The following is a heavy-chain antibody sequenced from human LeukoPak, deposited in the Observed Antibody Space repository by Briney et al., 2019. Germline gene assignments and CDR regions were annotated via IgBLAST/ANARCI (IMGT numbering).Heavy chain of an antibody. CDR1: GFTFSSYA. D-gene: IGHD3-10*01. J-gene: IGHJ6*04. Sequence: GGSLRLSCSASGFTFSSYAMHWVRQAPGKGLEYVSAISSNGGSTNYADSVKDRFTISRDNSKNTLYLQMSSLRAEDTAVYYCAKAGSGSYYNSRSGMDVWGKGTTVIVSS. CDR3: AKAGSGSYYNSRSGMDV. CDR2: ISSNGGST. V-gene: IGHV3-64D*06.